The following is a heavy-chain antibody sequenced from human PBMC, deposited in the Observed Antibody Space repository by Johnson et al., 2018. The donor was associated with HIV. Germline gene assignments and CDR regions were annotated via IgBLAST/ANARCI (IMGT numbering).Heavy chain of an antibody. V-gene: IGHV3-9*01. J-gene: IGHJ3*02. CDR3: AKVAVATAAGGVALDI. CDR1: GFTFDDYA. Sequence: VQLVESGGGLVQPGRSLRLSCAASGFTFDDYAMHWVRQAPGKGLEWVSGISWNSGSIGYVDSVKGRFTISRDNAKNSLYLQMNSLRAEDTAVYYCAKVAVATAAGGVALDIWGPGTMVTVS. CDR2: ISWNSGSI. D-gene: IGHD6-13*01.